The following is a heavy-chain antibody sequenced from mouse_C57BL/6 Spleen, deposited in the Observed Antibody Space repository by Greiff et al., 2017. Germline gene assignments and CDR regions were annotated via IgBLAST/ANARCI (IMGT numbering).Heavy chain of an antibody. Sequence: VQLQQSGPELVKPGASVKMSCKASGYTFTDYNMHWVKQSHGKSLEWIGYINPNNGGTSYNQKFKGKATLTVTKSSSTAYMELRSLTSEDSAVYYCARGVLRAWFAYWGQGTLVTVSA. CDR2: INPNNGGT. CDR3: ARGVLRAWFAY. CDR1: GYTFTDYN. V-gene: IGHV1-22*01. D-gene: IGHD2-4*01. J-gene: IGHJ3*01.